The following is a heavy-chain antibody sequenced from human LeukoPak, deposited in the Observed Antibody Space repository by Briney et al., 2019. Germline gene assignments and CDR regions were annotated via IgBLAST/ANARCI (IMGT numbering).Heavy chain of an antibody. D-gene: IGHD6-6*01. V-gene: IGHV4-34*01. CDR1: GGPFSGYY. CDR2: INHRGST. CDR3: AKVYSSSSLDAFDV. J-gene: IGHJ3*01. Sequence: PSETLSLTCAVYGGPFSGYYWSWIRQPPGKGLEWIGEINHRGSTNYNPSLKSRVTISADTSKNQFSLNLSSVTAADTAVYYCAKVYSSSSLDAFDVWGQGTMVTVSS.